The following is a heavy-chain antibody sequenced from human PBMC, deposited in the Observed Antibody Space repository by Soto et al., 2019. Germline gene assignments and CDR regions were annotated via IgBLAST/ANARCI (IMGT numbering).Heavy chain of an antibody. J-gene: IGHJ6*02. D-gene: IGHD2-2*01. CDR2: ISYDGRSK. V-gene: IGHV3-30*18. CDR1: GFTFSGYD. CDR3: AEGSRGDIAVVPAVAPHCYGMDV. Sequence: QVQLVESGGGVVQPGTSLRLSCAASGFTFSGYDMHWVRQAPGKGLEWVADISYDGRSKYYADSVKGRFTISRDNSKSTLDLQMSSLRAEDTAVYHCAEGSRGDIAVVPAVAPHCYGMDVWGQGTTVTVSS.